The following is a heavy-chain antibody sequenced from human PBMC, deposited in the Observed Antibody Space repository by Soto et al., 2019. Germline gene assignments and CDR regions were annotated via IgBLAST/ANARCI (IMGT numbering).Heavy chain of an antibody. CDR2: MNPNSGNT. Sequence: QVQLVQSGAEVKKPGASVKVSCKASGYTFTSYDINWVRQATGQGLEWMGWMNPNSGNTGYAQKFRGRVTMTRNTSISTAYMELSSLRSEDTAVYYCARALFDFWSGYFFPFGGRHFDYWGQGTLVTVSS. CDR3: ARALFDFWSGYFFPFGGRHFDY. V-gene: IGHV1-8*01. D-gene: IGHD3-3*01. CDR1: GYTFTSYD. J-gene: IGHJ4*02.